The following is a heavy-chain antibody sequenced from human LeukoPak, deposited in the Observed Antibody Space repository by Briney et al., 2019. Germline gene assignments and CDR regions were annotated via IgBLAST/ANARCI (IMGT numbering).Heavy chain of an antibody. CDR2: ITSSGSTI. J-gene: IGHJ3*02. CDR3: ARALRLAFDI. Sequence: GGSLRLSCAASGFTFSSYEMNWVRQAPGKGLEWVSYITSSGSTIYYADSVKGRFTISRDNAKNSLYLQMNSLRVEDTAVYYCARALRLAFDIWGQGTMVTVSS. D-gene: IGHD2-21*02. V-gene: IGHV3-48*03. CDR1: GFTFSSYE.